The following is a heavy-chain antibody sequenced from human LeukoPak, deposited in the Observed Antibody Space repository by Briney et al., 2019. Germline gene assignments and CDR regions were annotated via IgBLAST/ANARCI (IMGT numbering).Heavy chain of an antibody. Sequence: SETLSLTCTVSGYSISSGYYWGWIRPPPGKGLEWIGNIYHSGSTYYNPSLKSRVTISVDTSKNQFSLKLSSVTAADTAVYYCARGSFPISSSSPPGAFDIWGQGTMVTVSS. CDR1: GYSISSGYY. D-gene: IGHD6-6*01. V-gene: IGHV4-38-2*02. CDR3: ARGSFPISSSSPPGAFDI. CDR2: IYHSGST. J-gene: IGHJ3*02.